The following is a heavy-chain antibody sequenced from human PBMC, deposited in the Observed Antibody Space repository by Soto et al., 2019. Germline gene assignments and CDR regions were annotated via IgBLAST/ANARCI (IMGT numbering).Heavy chain of an antibody. CDR1: GFTFSSYA. CDR2: ISGSSGST. V-gene: IGHV3-23*01. D-gene: IGHD2-8*02. Sequence: EVQPLESGGGLVQPGGSLRLSCAASGFTFSSYAMSWVRQAPGKGLEWVSTISGSSGSTYYADSVKGRFTISRDNSKNTLYLQMNSLRAEDTAVYYCAKGGVQVFDYWGQGTLVTVSS. J-gene: IGHJ4*02. CDR3: AKGGVQVFDY.